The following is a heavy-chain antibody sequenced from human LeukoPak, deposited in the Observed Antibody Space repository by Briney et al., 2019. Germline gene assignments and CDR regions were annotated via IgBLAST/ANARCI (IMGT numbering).Heavy chain of an antibody. CDR2: IYYSGST. J-gene: IGHJ4*02. CDR3: ARGSFRGYGY. V-gene: IGHV4-31*03. D-gene: IGHD3-16*02. CDR1: GGSISSGGYY. Sequence: PSETLSLTCTVSGGSISSGGYYWSWIRQHPGKGLEWIGYIYYSGSTYYNPSLKSRVTISVDTSKNQFSLKLSSVAAADTAVYYCARGSFRGYGYWGQGTLVTVSS.